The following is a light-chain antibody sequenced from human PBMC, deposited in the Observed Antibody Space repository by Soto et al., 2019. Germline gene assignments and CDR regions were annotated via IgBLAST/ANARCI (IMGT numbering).Light chain of an antibody. CDR2: KVS. CDR3: MQGTHWPPYT. J-gene: IGKJ2*01. Sequence: DVVMTQSPLSLPVTLGQPASISCRSSHSLVYSDGNAYLNWFQQRPGQSPRRLIYKVSYRDSGVPDRFSGSGSGTVFTLKISRVEAEDVGIYYCMQGTHWPPYTFGQGTKLEIK. CDR1: HSLVYSDGNAY. V-gene: IGKV2-30*01.